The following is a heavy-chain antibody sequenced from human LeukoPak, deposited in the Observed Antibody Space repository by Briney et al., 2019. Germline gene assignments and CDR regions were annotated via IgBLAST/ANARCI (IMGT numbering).Heavy chain of an antibody. V-gene: IGHV4-59*12. J-gene: IGHJ4*02. CDR2: IYYSGST. CDR1: GGSISSYY. CDR3: GSPNHHPSLKSPVPLSLEQSQNQSSPTLSPAAAADPGVHYRARHPRGDWGSIYFAY. Sequence: SETLSLTCTVSGGSISSYYWSWIRQPPGKGLEWIGYIYYSGSTNYNPSLKSRVTISVDTSKNQFSLKLSSVTAADTAVYYCGSPNHHPSLKSPVPLSLEQSQNQSSPTLSPAAAADPGVHYRARHPRGDWGSIYFAYWGQGTLLTVSS. D-gene: IGHD1/OR15-1a*01.